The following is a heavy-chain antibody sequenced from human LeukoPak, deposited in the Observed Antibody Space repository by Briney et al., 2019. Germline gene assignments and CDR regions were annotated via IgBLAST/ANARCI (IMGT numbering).Heavy chain of an antibody. J-gene: IGHJ4*02. Sequence: GGSLRLSCAASGFTFSSCSMNWVRQAPGKGLEWVSSISSSSSYIYYADSVKGRFTISRDNAKNSLYLQMNSLRAEDTAVYYCASWRDYGDYLDYWGQGTLVTVSS. CDR3: ASWRDYGDYLDY. V-gene: IGHV3-21*01. CDR2: ISSSSSYI. D-gene: IGHD4-17*01. CDR1: GFTFSSCS.